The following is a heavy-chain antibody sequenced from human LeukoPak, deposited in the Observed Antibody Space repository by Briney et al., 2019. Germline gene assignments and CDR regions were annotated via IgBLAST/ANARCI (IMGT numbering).Heavy chain of an antibody. CDR2: INWNGGST. CDR1: GFTFDDYG. V-gene: IGHV3-20*04. Sequence: GGSLRLSCAASGFTFDDYGMSWVRQAPGKGLGWVSGINWNGGSTGYADSVKGRFTISRDNAKNSLYLQMNSLRAEDTALYYCATTTDYSSSSGDYWGQGTLVTVSS. D-gene: IGHD6-6*01. J-gene: IGHJ4*02. CDR3: ATTTDYSSSSGDY.